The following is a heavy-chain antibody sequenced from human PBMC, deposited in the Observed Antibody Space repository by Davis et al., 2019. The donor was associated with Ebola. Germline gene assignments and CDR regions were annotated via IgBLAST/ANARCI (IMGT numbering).Heavy chain of an antibody. Sequence: GESLKISCAASGFTFSSYAMSWVRQAPGKGLEWVSAISGSGGSTYYADSVKGRFTISRDNSKNTLYLQMNSLRAEDTAVYYCVLERGFDYWGQGTLVTVSS. D-gene: IGHD1-1*01. V-gene: IGHV3-23*01. CDR1: GFTFSSYA. CDR3: VLERGFDY. CDR2: ISGSGGST. J-gene: IGHJ4*02.